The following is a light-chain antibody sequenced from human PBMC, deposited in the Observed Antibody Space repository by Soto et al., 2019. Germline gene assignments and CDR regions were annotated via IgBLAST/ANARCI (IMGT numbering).Light chain of an antibody. J-gene: IGKJ1*01. CDR3: PQYNNCPRP. CDR2: KAS. Sequence: DIQRTQSPATLSGSVGDRVTITCRASQTIISVWAWYQHKQWKAPKLLIYKASTLTSGVPSRFSGSGSGPEFTLTISRLQSEDFALYYCPQYNNCPRPFGQRTKVDIK. V-gene: IGKV1-5*03. CDR1: QTIISV.